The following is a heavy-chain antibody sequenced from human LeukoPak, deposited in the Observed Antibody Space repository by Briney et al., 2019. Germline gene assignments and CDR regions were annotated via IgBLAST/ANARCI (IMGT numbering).Heavy chain of an antibody. Sequence: PPGGSLRLSCAASGFTFSSYAMTWVRQAPGKGLEWVSSISGSGGSTHYADSVKGRFTISRDNSKNTLYLQMNSLRAEDTAVYYCANDLVVPAAMGTWHYYYGMDVWGQGTTVTVSS. CDR1: GFTFSSYA. D-gene: IGHD2-2*01. V-gene: IGHV3-23*01. CDR2: ISGSGGST. J-gene: IGHJ6*02. CDR3: ANDLVVPAAMGTWHYYYGMDV.